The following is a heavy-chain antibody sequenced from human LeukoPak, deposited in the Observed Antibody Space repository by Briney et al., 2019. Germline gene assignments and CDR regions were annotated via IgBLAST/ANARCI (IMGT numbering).Heavy chain of an antibody. CDR3: ARVAHCSGGSCYSSSAFDI. CDR2: INSDGSST. CDR1: GLTFSSYW. V-gene: IGHV3-74*01. D-gene: IGHD2-15*01. J-gene: IGHJ3*02. Sequence: GGSLRPSCAASGLTFSSYWMHWVRQAPGKGLVWVSRINSDGSSTSYADSVTGRFTISRDNAKNTLYLQMNSLRAEDTAVYYCARVAHCSGGSCYSSSAFDIWGQGTMVTVSS.